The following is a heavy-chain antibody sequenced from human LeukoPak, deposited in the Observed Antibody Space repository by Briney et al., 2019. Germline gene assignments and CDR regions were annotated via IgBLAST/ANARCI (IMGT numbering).Heavy chain of an antibody. CDR2: ISAYNGNT. D-gene: IGHD4-17*01. V-gene: IGHV1-18*01. CDR3: AREVLVGAIYYYGMDV. J-gene: IGHJ6*02. CDR1: GYTFTSYG. Sequence: ASVKVSCKASGYTFTSYGTSWVRQAPGQGLEWMGWISAYNGNTNYAQKLQGRVTMTTDTSTSTAYMELRSLRSDDTAVYYCAREVLVGAIYYYGMDVWGQGTTVTVSS.